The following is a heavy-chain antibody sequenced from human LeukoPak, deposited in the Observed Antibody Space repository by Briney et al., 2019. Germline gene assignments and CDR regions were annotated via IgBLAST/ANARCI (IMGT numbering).Heavy chain of an antibody. V-gene: IGHV4-4*07. CDR3: ARVGYDIVVVPAAAWNYMDV. J-gene: IGHJ6*03. D-gene: IGHD2-2*01. CDR2: IYTSGST. CDR1: GGSISSYY. Sequence: SETLSLTCTVSGGSISSYYWSWIRQPAGKGLEWIGRIYTSGSTNYNPSLKSRVTMSVDTSKNQFSLKLSSVTAADTAVYYCARVGYDIVVVPAAAWNYMDVWGKGTTVTVSS.